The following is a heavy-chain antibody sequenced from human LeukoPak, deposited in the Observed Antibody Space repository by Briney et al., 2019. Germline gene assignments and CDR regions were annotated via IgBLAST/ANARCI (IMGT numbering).Heavy chain of an antibody. CDR1: EFTFSSYW. D-gene: IGHD3-3*01. V-gene: IGHV3-74*01. CDR2: INTDGSST. CDR3: ARVRGYDFWSGYEYYFDY. Sequence: GGSLRLSCAASEFTFSSYWMHWVRQAPGKGLVWVSRINTDGSSTSYADSVKGRFTISRDNAKNTLYLQMNSLRAEDTAVYYCARVRGYDFWSGYEYYFDYWGQGTLVTVSS. J-gene: IGHJ4*02.